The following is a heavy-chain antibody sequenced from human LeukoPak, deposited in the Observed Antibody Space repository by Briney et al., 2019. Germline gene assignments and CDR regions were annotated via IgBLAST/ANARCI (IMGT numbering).Heavy chain of an antibody. CDR3: ARVSNYYYYYYMDV. J-gene: IGHJ6*03. D-gene: IGHD4-11*01. Sequence: ASVKVSCKASGGTFSSYAISWVRQAPGQGLEWMGGIIPIFGTANYAQKFQGRVTITADESTSTAYMELSSLRSEDTAVYFCARVSNYYYYYYMDVWGKGITVTVSS. CDR1: GGTFSSYA. V-gene: IGHV1-69*13. CDR2: IIPIFGTA.